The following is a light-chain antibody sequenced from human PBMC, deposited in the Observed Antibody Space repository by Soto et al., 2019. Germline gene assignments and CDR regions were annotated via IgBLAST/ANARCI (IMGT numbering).Light chain of an antibody. V-gene: IGLV1-44*01. J-gene: IGLJ1*01. CDR1: SSNIGGYT. Sequence: QSALTQPPSASVTPGRRVTVSCSGSSSNIGGYTVNWYQQFPGTAPKLLIYSNNQRPSGVPDRFSGSKSGTSASLAISGLQSEDEADYYCAAWDDSLNAYVFGTGTKVTVL. CDR3: AAWDDSLNAYV. CDR2: SNN.